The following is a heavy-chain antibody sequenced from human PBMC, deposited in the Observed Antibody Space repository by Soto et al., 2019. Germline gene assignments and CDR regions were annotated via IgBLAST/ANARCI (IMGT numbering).Heavy chain of an antibody. Sequence: EVQLVESGGGLVQPGGSLRLSCAASGFTFSSYWMSWVRQAPGKGLEWVANIKQDGSEKYYVDSVKGRFTISRDNAKNSLYLQMNSLRAEDTAVYYCGRDPSVSLGEFLPHDYWGQGTLVTVSS. D-gene: IGHD3-16*01. CDR1: GFTFSSYW. CDR2: IKQDGSEK. V-gene: IGHV3-7*03. CDR3: GRDPSVSLGEFLPHDY. J-gene: IGHJ4*02.